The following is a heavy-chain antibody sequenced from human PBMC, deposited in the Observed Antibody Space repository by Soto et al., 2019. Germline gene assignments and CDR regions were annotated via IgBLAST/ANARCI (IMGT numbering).Heavy chain of an antibody. J-gene: IGHJ4*02. Sequence: SETLSLTCAVSGVSLTSGNWWTWVRQSPQRGLEYIGEIFHDGTANYYPSFERRVAMSVDTSRNQFSLKLTSVTAADTAVYFCARLVYDTRLNYMYFDFWGPGTMVTVSS. V-gene: IGHV4-4*02. CDR1: GVSLTSGNW. D-gene: IGHD3-10*01. CDR3: ARLVYDTRLNYMYFDF. CDR2: IFHDGTA.